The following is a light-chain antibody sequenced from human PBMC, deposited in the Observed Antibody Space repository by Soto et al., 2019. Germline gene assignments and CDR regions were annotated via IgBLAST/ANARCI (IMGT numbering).Light chain of an antibody. CDR3: QHYNNWPLT. CDR1: QNINNK. CDR2: GAS. J-gene: IGKJ4*01. V-gene: IGKV3-15*01. Sequence: EIVVTQSPATLSLSPGQRATLSCRTCQNINNKLVWYQQKPGQAPRLLIYGASTRATGIPARFSGSGSGTEFTLTISSLQSEDFAVYSCQHYNNWPLTFGGGTKVEIK.